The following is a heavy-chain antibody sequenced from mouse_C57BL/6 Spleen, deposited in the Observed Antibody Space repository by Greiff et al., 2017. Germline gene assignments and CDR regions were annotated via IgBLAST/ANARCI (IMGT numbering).Heavy chain of an antibody. V-gene: IGHV1-82*01. CDR2: IYPGDGDT. CDR3: AKSGYYGSSLFDD. CDR1: GYAFSSSW. D-gene: IGHD1-1*01. Sequence: QVQLQQSGPELVKPGASVKISCKASGYAFSSSWMNWVKQRPGKGLEWIGRIYPGDGDTNYNGKFKGKATLTADKSSSTAYMQLSSLTSEDSAVYFYAKSGYYGSSLFDDWGQGTTLTVSS. J-gene: IGHJ2*01.